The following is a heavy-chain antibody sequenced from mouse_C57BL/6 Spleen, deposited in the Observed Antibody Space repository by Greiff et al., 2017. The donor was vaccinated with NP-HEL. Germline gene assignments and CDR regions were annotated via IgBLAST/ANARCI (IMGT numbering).Heavy chain of an antibody. D-gene: IGHD2-4*01. J-gene: IGHJ3*01. CDR2: IDPSDSYT. CDR1: GYTFTSYW. V-gene: IGHV1-69*01. Sequence: VQLQQSGAELVMPGASVKLSCKASGYTFTSYWMHWVKQRPGQGLEWIGEIDPSDSYTNYNQKFKGKSTLTVDKSSSTAYMQLSSLTSEDSAVYYCARGTYDYDGFAYWGQGTLVTVSA. CDR3: ARGTYDYDGFAY.